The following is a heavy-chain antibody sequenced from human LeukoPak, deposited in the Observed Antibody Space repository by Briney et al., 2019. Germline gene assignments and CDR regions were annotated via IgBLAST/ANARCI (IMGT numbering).Heavy chain of an antibody. CDR2: ISSGSSYI. D-gene: IGHD3-22*01. J-gene: IGHJ5*02. CDR3: ARAPYDTSGYIVH. CDR1: GFTFTSYV. Sequence: GGSLRLSCEASGFTFTSYVMSWVRQGPEKGLEWVSSISSGSSYIYYTDSVKGRFTISRDNAKNSLYLQMNSLRAEDTAVYYCARAPYDTSGYIVHWGQGTLVTVSS. V-gene: IGHV3-21*01.